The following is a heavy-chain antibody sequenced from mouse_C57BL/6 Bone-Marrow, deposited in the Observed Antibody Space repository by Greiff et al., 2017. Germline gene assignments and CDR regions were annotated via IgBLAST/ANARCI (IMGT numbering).Heavy chain of an antibody. CDR2: IRLKSDNYAT. CDR3: TGGRWLLPYAMDY. D-gene: IGHD2-3*01. CDR1: GFTFSNYW. J-gene: IGHJ4*01. Sequence: EVMLVESGGGLVQPGGSMKLSCVASGFTFSNYWMNWVRQSPEKGLEWVAQIRLKSDNYATHYAESVKGRFTISRDDSKSSVYLQMNNLRAEDTGIYYCTGGRWLLPYAMDYWGQGTSVTVSS. V-gene: IGHV6-3*01.